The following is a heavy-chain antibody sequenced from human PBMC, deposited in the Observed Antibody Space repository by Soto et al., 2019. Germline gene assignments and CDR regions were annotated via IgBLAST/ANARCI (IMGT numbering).Heavy chain of an antibody. V-gene: IGHV1-18*01. Sequence: ASVKVSCKASGYTFTSYGISWVRQAPGQGLEWMGWISAYNGNTNYAQKLQGRVTMTTDTSTSTAYMELRSLRSDDTAVCYCARDPPVTGSSSTGFDPWGQGTLVTVSS. CDR2: ISAYNGNT. J-gene: IGHJ5*02. D-gene: IGHD6-6*01. CDR3: ARDPPVTGSSSTGFDP. CDR1: GYTFTSYG.